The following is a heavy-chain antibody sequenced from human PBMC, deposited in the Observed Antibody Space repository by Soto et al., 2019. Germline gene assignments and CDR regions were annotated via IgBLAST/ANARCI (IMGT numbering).Heavy chain of an antibody. Sequence: LTCTVSGGSISSYYWSWIRQPPGKGLEWIGYIYYSGSTNYNPSLKSRVTISVDTSKNQFSLKLSSVTAADTAVYYCARRYGGNLDYWGQGTLVTVSS. J-gene: IGHJ4*02. CDR1: GGSISSYY. D-gene: IGHD1-26*01. V-gene: IGHV4-59*08. CDR2: IYYSGST. CDR3: ARRYGGNLDY.